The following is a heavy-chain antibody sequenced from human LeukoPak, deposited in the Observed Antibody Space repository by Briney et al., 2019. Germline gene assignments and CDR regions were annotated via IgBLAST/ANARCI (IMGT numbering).Heavy chain of an antibody. Sequence: GRSLRLSCAASGFTFDDYAMYWVRQVPGKGLEWVSGISWNSGSIGYADSVKGRFSISRDNAKNSLYLQMNSLRAEDTALYYCAKVEGYSYGFFEYWGQGTLVTVSS. CDR1: GFTFDDYA. CDR3: AKVEGYSYGFFEY. D-gene: IGHD5-18*01. V-gene: IGHV3-9*01. J-gene: IGHJ4*02. CDR2: ISWNSGSI.